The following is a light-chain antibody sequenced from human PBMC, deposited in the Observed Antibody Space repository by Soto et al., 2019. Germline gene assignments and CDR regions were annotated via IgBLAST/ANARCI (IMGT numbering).Light chain of an antibody. CDR1: QSISSD. CDR2: GAS. CDR3: QQYNDWPLS. Sequence: IVMTQSPATLSVSPGERATLSCRASQSISSDVAWYRQKPGQPPTLILYGASTRAIGIRARFSGSGSGTEFSLTINCLQSEDFGTYYCQQYNDWPLSFGGGTKVDSK. V-gene: IGKV3-15*01. J-gene: IGKJ4*01.